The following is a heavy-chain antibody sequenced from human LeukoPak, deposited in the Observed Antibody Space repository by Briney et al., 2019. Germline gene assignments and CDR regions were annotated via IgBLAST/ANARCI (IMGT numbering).Heavy chain of an antibody. D-gene: IGHD2-2*01. CDR1: GYSISSGYY. Sequence: TSETLSLTCNVSGYSISSGYYWGWIRQPPGKGLEWIGTIYHSGSTYYNPSLKSRVTISVDTSKNQFSLKLSSVTAADTAVYYCAKGHHLVVPAAIVYWGQGTLVTVSS. V-gene: IGHV4-38-2*02. CDR2: IYHSGST. J-gene: IGHJ4*02. CDR3: AKGHHLVVPAAIVY.